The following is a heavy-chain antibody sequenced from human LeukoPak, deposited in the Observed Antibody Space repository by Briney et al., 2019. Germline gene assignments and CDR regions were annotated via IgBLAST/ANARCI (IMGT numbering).Heavy chain of an antibody. CDR3: AGQPYRTKNAFDI. V-gene: IGHV4-59*08. CDR1: GGSISSYY. J-gene: IGHJ3*02. Sequence: KTSETLSLTCTVSGGSISSYYWSWIRQPPGKGLEWIGYIYYSGSTNYNPSLKSRVTISVDTSKNQFSLKLSSVTAADTAVYYCAGQPYRTKNAFDIWGQGTMVTVSS. CDR2: IYYSGST. D-gene: IGHD3-16*02.